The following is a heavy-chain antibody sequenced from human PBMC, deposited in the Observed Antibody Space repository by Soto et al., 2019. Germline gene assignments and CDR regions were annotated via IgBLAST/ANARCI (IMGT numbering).Heavy chain of an antibody. CDR1: GYTFTSYP. Sequence: QVQLVQAGAEVKKPGASVKVSCKASGYTFTSYPMHWVRQAPGQRLEWMGWINAGNGNTKYSQKFQGRVTITRDTSARTAYMELSSLRSEDTAVYYCARDRIAALRTMDVWGQGTTVTVSS. CDR2: INAGNGNT. CDR3: ARDRIAALRTMDV. J-gene: IGHJ6*02. D-gene: IGHD6-6*01. V-gene: IGHV1-3*01.